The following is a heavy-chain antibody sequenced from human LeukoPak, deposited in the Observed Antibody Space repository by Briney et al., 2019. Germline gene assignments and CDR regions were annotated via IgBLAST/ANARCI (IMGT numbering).Heavy chain of an antibody. V-gene: IGHV4-4*07. J-gene: IGHJ6*03. D-gene: IGHD3-22*01. CDR1: GGSISGYY. CDR2: IYTSGST. CDR3: ARDYYYDSSGYYFPPGYYYYYYMDV. Sequence: PSETLSLTCTVSGGSISGYYWSWIRQPAGKGLEWIGRIYTSGSTNYNPSLKSRVTMSVDTSKNQFSLKLSSVTAADTAVYYCARDYYYDSSGYYFPPGYYYYYYMDVWGKGTAVTVSS.